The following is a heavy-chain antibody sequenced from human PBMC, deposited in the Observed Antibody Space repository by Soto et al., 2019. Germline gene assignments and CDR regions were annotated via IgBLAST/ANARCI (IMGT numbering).Heavy chain of an antibody. CDR1: GGTFSSYA. CDR2: IIPVFGKT. J-gene: IGHJ3*02. Sequence: QVQLVQSGAEVKKPGSSVKLSCKASGGTFSSYAINWVRQAPGQGLEWMGGIIPVFGKTNYAQRFQGRVTITADESTTTAYMEVSGLRSEDTAVYYCAGAGTYDYDSSGHPDAFDIWGQGTMVTVSS. V-gene: IGHV1-69*01. D-gene: IGHD3-22*01. CDR3: AGAGTYDYDSSGHPDAFDI.